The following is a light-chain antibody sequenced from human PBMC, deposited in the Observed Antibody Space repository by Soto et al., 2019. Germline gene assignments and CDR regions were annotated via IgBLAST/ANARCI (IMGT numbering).Light chain of an antibody. CDR2: GVN. Sequence: QSALTQPVSVSGSPGQSITISCAGTSSDVGSYDLVSWYQQRPGKAPKLMIYGVNKRPSGVSNRFSGSKSGNTASLTISVLQAEDEADYHCCSYAGSYTHVVFGGGTKLTVL. J-gene: IGLJ2*01. CDR1: SSDVGSYDL. V-gene: IGLV2-23*02. CDR3: CSYAGSYTHVV.